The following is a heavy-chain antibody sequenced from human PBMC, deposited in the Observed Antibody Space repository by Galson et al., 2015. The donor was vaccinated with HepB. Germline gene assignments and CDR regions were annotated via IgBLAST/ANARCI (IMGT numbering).Heavy chain of an antibody. D-gene: IGHD2-15*01. CDR3: AIFPRFCSGGSCVDY. CDR2: FDPEDGET. CDR1: GYTLTELS. V-gene: IGHV1-24*01. Sequence: SVKVSCKVSGYTLTELSMHWVRQAPGKGLEWMGGFDPEDGETIYAQKFQGRVTMTEDTSTDTAYMELSSLRSEDTAVYYCAIFPRFCSGGSCVDYWGQGTLVTVSS. J-gene: IGHJ4*02.